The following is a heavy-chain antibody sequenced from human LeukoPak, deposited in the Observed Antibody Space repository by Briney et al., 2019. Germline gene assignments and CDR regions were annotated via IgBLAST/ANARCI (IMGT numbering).Heavy chain of an antibody. CDR1: VYGFSGYS. V-gene: IGHV5-10-1*01. CDR3: ARHGGGPSDY. CDR2: IDPSDSNT. J-gene: IGHJ4*02. Sequence: KHGESLKISSKGSVYGFSGYSSNWVRQMPGKGLEWMGRIDPSDSNTNFSPSFQGHVTISADKSISTAYLQWSSLKASDTAMYYCARHGGGPSDYWGQGTLVTVSS. D-gene: IGHD4-23*01.